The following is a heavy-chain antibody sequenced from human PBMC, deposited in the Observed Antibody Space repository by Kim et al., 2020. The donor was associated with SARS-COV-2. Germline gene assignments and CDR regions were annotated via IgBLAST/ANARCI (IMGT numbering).Heavy chain of an antibody. Sequence: SETLSLTCTVSGGSISSGGYYWSWIRQHPGKGLEWIGYIYYSGSTYYNPSLKSRVTISVDTSKNQFSLKLSSVTAADTAVYYCARAPYYGDYYGMDVWGQGTTVTVSS. D-gene: IGHD3-22*01. V-gene: IGHV4-31*03. CDR3: ARAPYYGDYYGMDV. CDR1: GGSISSGGYY. CDR2: IYYSGST. J-gene: IGHJ6*02.